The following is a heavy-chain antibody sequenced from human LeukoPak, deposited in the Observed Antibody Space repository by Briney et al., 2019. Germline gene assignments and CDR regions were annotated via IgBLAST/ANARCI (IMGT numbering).Heavy chain of an antibody. D-gene: IGHD3-9*01. CDR2: IRYDGSNK. CDR3: AKEGIGWLLYYYFDY. Sequence: GGSLRLSCAASGFTFSIYGMHWVRRAPGKGLEWVAFIRYDGSNKYYADSVKGRFTISRDNSKNTLYLQMNSLRAEDTAVYYCAKEGIGWLLYYYFDYWGQGTLVTVSS. V-gene: IGHV3-30*02. J-gene: IGHJ4*02. CDR1: GFTFSIYG.